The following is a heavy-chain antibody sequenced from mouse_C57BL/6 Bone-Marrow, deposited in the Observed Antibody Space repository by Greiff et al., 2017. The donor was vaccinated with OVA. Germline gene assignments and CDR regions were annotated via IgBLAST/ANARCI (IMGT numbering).Heavy chain of an antibody. V-gene: IGHV14-4*01. CDR3: TTRTVVPFYAMDY. CDR2: IDPENGDT. D-gene: IGHD1-1*01. Sequence: EVKLMESGAELVRPGASVKLSCTASGFTFKDDYMPWVKQRPEQGLEWIGWIDPENGDTEYASKFQGKATITADTSSNTAYLQLSSLTSEDPAVYNYTTRTVVPFYAMDYWGQGTSVTVSS. CDR1: GFTFKDDY. J-gene: IGHJ4*01.